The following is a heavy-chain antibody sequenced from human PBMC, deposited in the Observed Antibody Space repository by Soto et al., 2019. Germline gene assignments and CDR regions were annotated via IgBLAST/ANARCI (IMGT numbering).Heavy chain of an antibody. Sequence: PSETLSLTCTVSGGSISSYYWSWIRQPPGKGLEWIGYIYYSGSTNYNPSLKSRVTISVDTSKNQFSLKLSSVTAADTAVYYCARAPTMVRGVNSAFDIWGQGTMVTVSS. CDR2: IYYSGST. J-gene: IGHJ3*02. CDR3: ARAPTMVRGVNSAFDI. CDR1: GGSISSYY. D-gene: IGHD3-10*01. V-gene: IGHV4-59*01.